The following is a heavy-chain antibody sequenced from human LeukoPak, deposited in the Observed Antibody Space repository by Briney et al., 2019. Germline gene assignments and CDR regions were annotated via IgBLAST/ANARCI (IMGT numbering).Heavy chain of an antibody. V-gene: IGHV3-9*01. J-gene: IGHJ4*02. CDR2: ISWNSGSI. CDR3: ANLGY. D-gene: IGHD7-27*01. Sequence: GGSLRLSCAASGFTFDDYAMHWVRQAPGKGLEWVSGISWNSGSIGYADSVKGRFTISRDNAKNSLYLQMNSLRAEDTAVYYCANLGYWGQGTLVTVSS. CDR1: GFTFDDYA.